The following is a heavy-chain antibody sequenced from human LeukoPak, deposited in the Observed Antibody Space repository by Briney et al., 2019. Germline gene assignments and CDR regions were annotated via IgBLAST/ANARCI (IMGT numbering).Heavy chain of an antibody. CDR2: ICGRGTTK. V-gene: IGHV3-48*03. J-gene: IGHJ4*02. D-gene: IGHD2-15*01. CDR3: ASSYCSGANCYAFDY. CDR1: GFNFNTYE. Sequence: GGSLRLSCIASGFNFNTYEMNWVRQAPGKGLEWVSYICGRGTTKYYADSVKGRFTISRDSAENSLYLQMNSLRAEDTAVYYCASSYCSGANCYAFDYWGQGTLVTVSS.